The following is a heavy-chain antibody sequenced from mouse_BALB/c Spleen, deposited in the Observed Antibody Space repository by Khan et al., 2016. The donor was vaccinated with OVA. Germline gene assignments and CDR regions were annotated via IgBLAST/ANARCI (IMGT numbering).Heavy chain of an antibody. CDR1: GYTFSNYW. Sequence: VQLQESGAELMKPGASVKISCKATGYTFSNYWIEWVKQRPGHGLEWIGEILPGRGSNNFNEKFKGKATFTADTSSNTAYMQLSSLTSEDSAVYYCASWGPYGNYGACWGQGTLVTVSA. D-gene: IGHD2-1*01. CDR3: ASWGPYGNYGAC. J-gene: IGHJ3*01. V-gene: IGHV1-9*01. CDR2: ILPGRGSN.